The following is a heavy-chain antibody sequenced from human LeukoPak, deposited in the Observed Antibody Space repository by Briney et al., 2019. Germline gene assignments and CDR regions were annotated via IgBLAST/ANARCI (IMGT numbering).Heavy chain of an antibody. J-gene: IGHJ6*03. CDR3: AKVAEGYYYYYYMDV. CDR2: ISGSGGST. Sequence: VPLGGSLRLSCTASGFTFGDYAVSWVRQAPGKGLEWVSAISGSGGSTYYADSVKGRFTISRDNSKNTLYLQMNSLRAEDTAVYYCAKVAEGYYYYYYMDVWGKGTTVTISS. CDR1: GFTFGDYA. V-gene: IGHV3-23*01.